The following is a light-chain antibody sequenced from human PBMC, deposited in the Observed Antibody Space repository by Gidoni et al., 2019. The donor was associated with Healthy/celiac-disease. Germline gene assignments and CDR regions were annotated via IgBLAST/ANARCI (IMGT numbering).Light chain of an antibody. CDR3: QSYDSSLSGSGV. Sequence: QSVLTQPPSVSVAPGPRGPISCTGSSSNIGAGYAVHWYQQLPGTAPTLLIYGNSTRPSGVPDRFSGSKSGTSASLAITGLQAEDEADYYCQSYDSSLSGSGVFGTGTKVTVL. J-gene: IGLJ1*01. CDR1: SSNIGAGYA. V-gene: IGLV1-40*01. CDR2: GNS.